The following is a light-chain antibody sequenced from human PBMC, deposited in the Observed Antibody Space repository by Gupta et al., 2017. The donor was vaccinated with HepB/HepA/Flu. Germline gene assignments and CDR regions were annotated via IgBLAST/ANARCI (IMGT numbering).Light chain of an antibody. CDR3: ASWDDSLSGVV. V-gene: IGLV1-47*01. Sequence: QSVLTQPPSASGTPGQRVTISCSGSNSNIGNNYLYWYQQLPGMAPKLLVYRYDQRPSGVPDRFSGSKSGTSASLAISGLRVEDEGDYFCASWDDSLSGVVFGGGTKLSVL. CDR2: RYD. J-gene: IGLJ2*01. CDR1: NSNIGNNY.